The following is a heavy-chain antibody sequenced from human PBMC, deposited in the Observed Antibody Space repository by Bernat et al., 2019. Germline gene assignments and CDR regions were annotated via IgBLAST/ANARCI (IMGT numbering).Heavy chain of an antibody. CDR2: ISYDGSNK. CDR3: AKDPSQVAAAGDYYYYYGMDV. J-gene: IGHJ6*02. CDR1: GFTFSSYG. Sequence: QVQLVESGGGVVQPGRSLRLSCAASGFTFSSYGMHWVRQAPGKGLEWVAVISYDGSNKYYADSMKGRFTISRDNSKNTLYLQMNSLRAEDTAVYYGAKDPSQVAAAGDYYYYYGMDVWGQGTTVTVSS. V-gene: IGHV3-30*18. D-gene: IGHD6-19*01.